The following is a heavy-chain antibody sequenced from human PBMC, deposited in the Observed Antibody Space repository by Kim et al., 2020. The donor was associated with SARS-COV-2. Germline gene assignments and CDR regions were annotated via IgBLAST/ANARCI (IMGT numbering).Heavy chain of an antibody. Sequence: GGSLRLSCAASGFTFSSYSMNWVRQAPGKGLEWVSSISSSSSYIYYADSVKGRFTISRDNAKNSLYLQMNSLRAEDTAVYYCARVQENVYYYYYGMDVWGEATTVTVSS. CDR1: GFTFSSYS. D-gene: IGHD1-1*01. V-gene: IGHV3-21*01. J-gene: IGHJ6*04. CDR2: ISSSSSYI. CDR3: ARVQENVYYYYYGMDV.